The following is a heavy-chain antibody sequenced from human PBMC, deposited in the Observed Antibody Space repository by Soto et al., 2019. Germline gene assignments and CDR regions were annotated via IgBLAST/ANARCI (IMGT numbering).Heavy chain of an antibody. D-gene: IGHD1-1*01. J-gene: IGHJ4*02. Sequence: VQVLESGGDLVQPGGSLRLSCVAAGFTFTGYSMSWVRQAPGKGLEWVSGISGTGYNTYYAETVQGRFTISRDNSKHTLYLQLDSLRAEDTALYYFARSLGDHWDEYYFDYWCQGTLVTVSS. V-gene: IGHV3-23*01. CDR1: GFTFTGYS. CDR3: ARSLGDHWDEYYFDY. CDR2: ISGTGYNT.